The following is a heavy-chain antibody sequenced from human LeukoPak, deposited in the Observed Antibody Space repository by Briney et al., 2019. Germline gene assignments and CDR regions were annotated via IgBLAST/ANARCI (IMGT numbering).Heavy chain of an antibody. CDR3: ARDGVNYYGMDV. V-gene: IGHV3-30-3*01. Sequence: GRSLRLSCAASGFTFSSYAMHWVRQAPGKGLEWVAVISYDGSNKYYADSVKGRFTISRDNSKNTLYLQMNSLRAEDTAVYYCARDGVNYYGMDVWGQGTTVTVSS. CDR2: ISYDGSNK. J-gene: IGHJ6*02. CDR1: GFTFSSYA.